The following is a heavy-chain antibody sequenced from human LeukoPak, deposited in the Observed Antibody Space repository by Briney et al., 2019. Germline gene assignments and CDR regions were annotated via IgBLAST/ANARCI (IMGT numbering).Heavy chain of an antibody. J-gene: IGHJ5*02. V-gene: IGHV4-39*07. D-gene: IGHD3-10*01. Sequence: SETLSLTCTVSGGSISSSSYYWGWIRQPPGKGLEWIGSIYYSGSTYYNPSLKSRVTISVDTSKNQFSLKLSSVTAADTAVYYCARDSGHSGPSGPWGQGTLVTVSS. CDR3: ARDSGHSGPSGP. CDR1: GGSISSSSYY. CDR2: IYYSGST.